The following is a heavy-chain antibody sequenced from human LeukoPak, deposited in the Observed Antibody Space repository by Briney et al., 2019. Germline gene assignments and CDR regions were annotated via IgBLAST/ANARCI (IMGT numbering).Heavy chain of an antibody. CDR2: INPSGGST. D-gene: IGHD4-17*01. Sequence: ASVKVSCKASGYTFTSYYMHWVRQAPGQGLEWMGIINPSGGSTSYAQKFQGRVTMTRDTSTSTVYVELSSLRSEDTAVYYCARAYGLDAFDIWGQGTMVTVSS. CDR3: ARAYGLDAFDI. V-gene: IGHV1-46*01. CDR1: GYTFTSYY. J-gene: IGHJ3*02.